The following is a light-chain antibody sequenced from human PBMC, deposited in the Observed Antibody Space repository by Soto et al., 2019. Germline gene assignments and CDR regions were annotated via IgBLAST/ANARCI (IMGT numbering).Light chain of an antibody. J-gene: IGKJ1*01. Sequence: DIQMTQSPSSLSASVGXRVTITCRASQSISRWLVWYQQKPGKAPKLLIYDASILKSGVPSRFSGSGSGTEFTLTISSLQPDDFATYYCQQYNGYSTWTFGQGTKVDIK. CDR3: QQYNGYSTWT. V-gene: IGKV1-5*01. CDR1: QSISRW. CDR2: DAS.